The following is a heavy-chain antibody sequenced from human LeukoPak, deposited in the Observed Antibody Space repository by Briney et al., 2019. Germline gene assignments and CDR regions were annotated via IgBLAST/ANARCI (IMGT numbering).Heavy chain of an antibody. CDR3: ARVGYGDYVFDY. Sequence: SETLSLTCAVSGGPISSGGYSWSWIRQPPGKGLEWIGYIYHSGSTYYNPSLKSRVTISVDRSKNQFSLKLSSVTAADTAVYYCARVGYGDYVFDYWGQGNLVTVSS. D-gene: IGHD4-17*01. CDR2: IYHSGST. CDR1: GGPISSGGYS. J-gene: IGHJ4*02. V-gene: IGHV4-30-2*01.